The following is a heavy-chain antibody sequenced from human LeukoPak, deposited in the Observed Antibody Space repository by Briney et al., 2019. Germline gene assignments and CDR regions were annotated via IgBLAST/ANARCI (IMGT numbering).Heavy chain of an antibody. D-gene: IGHD6-19*01. V-gene: IGHV4-34*01. CDR3: ARANSGWPYYYYYYMDV. CDR2: ISHSAST. CDR1: GGSFIGYY. J-gene: IGHJ6*03. Sequence: SETLSLTCAVSGGSFIGYYWSWIRQPPGKGLEWIGEISHSASTNYNPSLKSRVTISVDTSKNQFYLNMSSVTAADTAVYYCARANSGWPYYYYYYMDVWGKGTTVTISS.